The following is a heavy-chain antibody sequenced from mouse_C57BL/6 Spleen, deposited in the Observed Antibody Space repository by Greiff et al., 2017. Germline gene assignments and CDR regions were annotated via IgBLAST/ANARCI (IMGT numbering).Heavy chain of an antibody. Sequence: EVQLQQSGPELVKPGASVKMSCKASGYTFTDYNMHWVKQSHGKSLEWIGYINPNNGGTSYNQKFKGKATLTVNKSSSTAYMELSSLPSGDSAVYYCTREEAYGYGLFECWGQGTTLTVS. V-gene: IGHV1-22*01. CDR2: INPNNGGT. CDR1: GYTFTDYN. J-gene: IGHJ2*01. CDR3: TREEAYGYGLFEC. D-gene: IGHD2-2*01.